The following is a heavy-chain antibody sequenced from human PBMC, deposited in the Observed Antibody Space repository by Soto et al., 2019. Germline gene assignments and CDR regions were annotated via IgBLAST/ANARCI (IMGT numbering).Heavy chain of an antibody. J-gene: IGHJ1*01. V-gene: IGHV1-3*01. D-gene: IGHD6-6*01. CDR2: INAGNGNT. CDR1: GYTFTSYA. Sequence: QVQLVQSGAEVKKPGASVKVSCKASGYTFTSYAMHWVRQAPGQRLEWMGWINAGNGNTKYSQKFQGRVTITRDTSASTAYMELSSLRSEDTAVYYCARDKGEYSSSSQYFQHWGQGTLVTVSS. CDR3: ARDKGEYSSSSQYFQH.